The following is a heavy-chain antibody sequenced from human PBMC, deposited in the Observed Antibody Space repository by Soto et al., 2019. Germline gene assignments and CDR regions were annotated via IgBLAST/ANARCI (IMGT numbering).Heavy chain of an antibody. D-gene: IGHD3-3*01. CDR3: ARDWTPYGMDV. Sequence: ESGGGVVQPGRSLRLSCAASGFTFSSYGMHWVRQAPGKGLEWVAVIWYDGSNKYYADSVKGRFTISRDNSKNTLYLQMNSLRAEDTAVYYCARDWTPYGMDVWGQGTTVTVSS. CDR2: IWYDGSNK. CDR1: GFTFSSYG. V-gene: IGHV3-33*01. J-gene: IGHJ6*02.